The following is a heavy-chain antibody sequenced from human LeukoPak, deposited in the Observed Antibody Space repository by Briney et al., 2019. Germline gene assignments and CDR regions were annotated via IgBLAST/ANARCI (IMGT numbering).Heavy chain of an antibody. J-gene: IGHJ6*03. CDR2: IISSGSTI. CDR3: ARIDRDFYYMDV. Sequence: PGGSLRLSCAASGFSFSTREMNWVRQAPGKGPEWVSYIISSGSTIYYADSVQGRFTTSRDNAKNLLFLQMNSLRPEDTGVYYCARIDRDFYYMDVWGKGTTVTVSS. V-gene: IGHV3-48*03. D-gene: IGHD3-22*01. CDR1: GFSFSTRE.